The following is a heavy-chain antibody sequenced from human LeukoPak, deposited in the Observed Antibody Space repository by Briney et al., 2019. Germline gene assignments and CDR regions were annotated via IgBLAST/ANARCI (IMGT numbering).Heavy chain of an antibody. CDR3: ARGGSRGYYYYMDV. Sequence: PSETLSLTCTVSGGSISNYYWSWIRQPPGKGLEWIGYIYYSGNTNYNPSLKSRVTISLDTSKNQFSPKLRSVTAADTAIYYCARGGSRGYYYYMDVWGKGTTVIVSS. CDR1: GGSISNYY. V-gene: IGHV4-59*01. J-gene: IGHJ6*03. CDR2: IYYSGNT. D-gene: IGHD3-16*01.